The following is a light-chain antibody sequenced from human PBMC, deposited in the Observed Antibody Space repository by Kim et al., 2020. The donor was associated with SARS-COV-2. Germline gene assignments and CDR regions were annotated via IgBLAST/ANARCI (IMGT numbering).Light chain of an antibody. CDR3: QQYGSTPYT. J-gene: IGKJ2*01. CDR1: QSVGSSL. CDR2: EAF. V-gene: IGKV3-20*01. Sequence: EIVLTQSPGTLSLSPGERATLSCRASQSVGSSLLAWYQQKPGQAPRLLIYEAFKRVAGIPDRFSGSGSGTDFTLTISRPEPEDFAMYYCQQYGSTPYTFGQGTNLEI.